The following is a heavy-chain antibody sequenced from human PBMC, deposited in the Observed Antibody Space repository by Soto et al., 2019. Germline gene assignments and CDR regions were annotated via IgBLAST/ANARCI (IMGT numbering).Heavy chain of an antibody. CDR1: GGTFSSYA. J-gene: IGHJ4*02. D-gene: IGHD6-6*01. V-gene: IGHV1-69*05. Sequence: SVKVSCKASGGTFSSYAISWVRQAPGQGLEWMGGIIPIFGTANYAQKLQGRVTMTTDTSTSTAYMELRSLRSDDTAVYYCARKAVYSSSSGFDYWGQGTLVTVSS. CDR3: ARKAVYSSSSGFDY. CDR2: IIPIFGTA.